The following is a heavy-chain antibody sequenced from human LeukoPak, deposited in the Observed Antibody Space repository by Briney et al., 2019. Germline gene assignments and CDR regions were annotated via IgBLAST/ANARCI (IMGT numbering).Heavy chain of an antibody. V-gene: IGHV4-59*10. CDR2: IYTSGST. D-gene: IGHD1-14*01. Sequence: PSETLSLTCAVYGGSFSGYYWTWIRQPAGKGLEWIGRIYTSGSTNYNPSLKSRVTISVDTSKNQFSLKLSSVTAADTAVYYCARGGRNLDYWGQGTLVTVSS. CDR1: GGSFSGYY. CDR3: ARGGRNLDY. J-gene: IGHJ4*02.